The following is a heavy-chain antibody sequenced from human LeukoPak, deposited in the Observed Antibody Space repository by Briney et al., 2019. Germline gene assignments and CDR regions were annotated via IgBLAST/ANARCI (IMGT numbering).Heavy chain of an antibody. CDR1: GFTFSGST. Sequence: PGGSLRLSCAASGFTFSGSTMHWVRQASGKGLEWVGRIRSKANSYATAYAASVKGRFTISRDDSKNTAYLQMNSLKTEDTAVYYCARDRYYYDNSDYWGQGSLVTVSS. J-gene: IGHJ4*02. CDR2: IRSKANSYAT. V-gene: IGHV3-73*01. CDR3: ARDRYYYDNSDY. D-gene: IGHD3-22*01.